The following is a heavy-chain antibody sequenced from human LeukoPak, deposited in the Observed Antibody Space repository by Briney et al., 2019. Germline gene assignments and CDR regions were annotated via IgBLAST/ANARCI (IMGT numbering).Heavy chain of an antibody. J-gene: IGHJ4*02. V-gene: IGHV3-33*01. CDR2: IWYDGSNK. D-gene: IGHD6-6*01. Sequence: GGSLRLSCAASGFTFSSYGMHCVRQAPGKGLEWVAVIWYDGSNKYYADSVKGRFTISRDNSKNTLYLQMNSLRAEDTAVYYCARDLEYSSSFAYFDYWGQGTLVTVSS. CDR1: GFTFSSYG. CDR3: ARDLEYSSSFAYFDY.